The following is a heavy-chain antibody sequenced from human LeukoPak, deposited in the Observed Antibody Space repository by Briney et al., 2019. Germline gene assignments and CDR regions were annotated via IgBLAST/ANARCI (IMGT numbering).Heavy chain of an antibody. V-gene: IGHV4-4*07. Sequence: PSETLSLTCTVSGGSISSYYWSWIRQPAGKGLEWIGRIYTSGKTNYNPSLKSRVTMSVDTSKNQFSLKLSSVTAADTAVYYCERDVGDSGYNYMFDYWGQGTLVTVSS. CDR1: GGSISSYY. D-gene: IGHD5-12*01. CDR3: ERDVGDSGYNYMFDY. J-gene: IGHJ4*02. CDR2: IYTSGKT.